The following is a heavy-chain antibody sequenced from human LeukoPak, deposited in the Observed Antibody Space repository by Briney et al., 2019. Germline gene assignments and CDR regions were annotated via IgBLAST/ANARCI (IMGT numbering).Heavy chain of an antibody. CDR3: ARHRGGNAAFDI. CDR1: GGSITNSDYY. CDR2: IHYSVTT. Sequence: SETLSLTSTVSGGSITNSDYYCDWIRQPPGKGLECIGNIHYSVTTNYNPSLKTRVTISVDTSNNHFSLRLTYVAAADKAVYYCARHRGGNAAFDIWGQGPMVTVSS. V-gene: IGHV4-39*01. D-gene: IGHD4-23*01. J-gene: IGHJ3*02.